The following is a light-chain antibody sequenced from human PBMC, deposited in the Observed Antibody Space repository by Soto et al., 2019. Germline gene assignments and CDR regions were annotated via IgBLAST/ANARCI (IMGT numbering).Light chain of an antibody. J-gene: IGLJ1*01. CDR2: KVS. V-gene: IGLV2-14*01. Sequence: QSALTQPASVSGSPGQSITISCTGTSSDVGGNKYVSWYQQYPGKVPKLLINKVSNRPSGVSNRFSGSKSGNTATLTSSGLLAEDEADYFCTSSTSDSLYVFGTGTQLTGL. CDR1: SSDVGGNKY. CDR3: TSSTSDSLYV.